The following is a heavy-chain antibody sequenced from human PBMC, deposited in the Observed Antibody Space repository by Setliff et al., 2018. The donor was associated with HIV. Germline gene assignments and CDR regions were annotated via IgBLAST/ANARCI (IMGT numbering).Heavy chain of an antibody. CDR3: ARGRRTAPGSFYHFYYMGV. V-gene: IGHV1-69*13. Sequence: SVKVSCKASGGTFSNYAISWVRQAPGQGLEWMGGIIPIFGSTKYAQKFQGRVTITADESTSTTHMELTNLKSDDTAVYFCARGRRTAPGSFYHFYYMGVWGEGTTVTVSS. J-gene: IGHJ6*03. D-gene: IGHD6-13*01. CDR2: IIPIFGST. CDR1: GGTFSNYA.